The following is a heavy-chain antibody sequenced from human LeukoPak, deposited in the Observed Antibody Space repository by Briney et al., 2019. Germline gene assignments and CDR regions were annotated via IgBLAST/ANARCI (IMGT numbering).Heavy chain of an antibody. CDR2: ISAYNGDT. CDR3: ARHLYGDYFFDY. J-gene: IGHJ4*02. Sequence: GASVKVSCKASGYIFNRYVISWVRQAPGQGLECMGRISAYNGDTNYAQEFQGRVTMTTDTSTSTAYMELRSLRSDDTAVYYCARHLYGDYFFDYGGQGTLVTVSS. V-gene: IGHV1-18*01. CDR1: GYIFNRYV. D-gene: IGHD4-17*01.